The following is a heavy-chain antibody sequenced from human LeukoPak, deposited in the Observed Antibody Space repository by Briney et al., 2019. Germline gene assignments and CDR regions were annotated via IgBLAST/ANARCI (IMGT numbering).Heavy chain of an antibody. CDR3: ARGVAATGIDY. D-gene: IGHD1-26*01. Sequence: GGSLRLSCSASGFTFSRYAMHWVRQAPGKGLEYVSAISTNGGSTCYADSVKGRFTISRDNSKNTLYLQMSSLRAEDTAVYYCARGVAATGIDYWGQGTLVTVSS. CDR2: ISTNGGST. CDR1: GFTFSRYA. J-gene: IGHJ4*02. V-gene: IGHV3-64D*06.